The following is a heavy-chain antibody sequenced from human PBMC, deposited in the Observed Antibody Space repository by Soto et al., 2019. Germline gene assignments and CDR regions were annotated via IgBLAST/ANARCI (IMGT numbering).Heavy chain of an antibody. CDR1: GFTFSNYN. Sequence: GGSLRLSXAASGFTFSNYNMNWVRQAPGKGLEWISYITYSSSTINYVDSVRGRFTTSRDNAENSLFLQMNNLRVEDTAVYYCARDQGYYDSGGYYKPWGQGTLVTVSS. D-gene: IGHD3-10*01. CDR2: ITYSSSTI. J-gene: IGHJ5*02. CDR3: ARDQGYYDSGGYYKP. V-gene: IGHV3-48*01.